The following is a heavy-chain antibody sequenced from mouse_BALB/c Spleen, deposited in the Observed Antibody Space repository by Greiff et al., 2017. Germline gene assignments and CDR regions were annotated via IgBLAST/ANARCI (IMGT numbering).Heavy chain of an antibody. CDR2: ISNLAYSI. CDR1: GFTFSDYG. V-gene: IGHV5-15*02. J-gene: IGHJ2*01. CDR3: ARDRDYGSSFLFDY. Sequence: EVHLVESGGGLVQPGGSRKLSCAASGFTFSDYGMAWVRQAPGKGPEWVAFISNLAYSIYYADTVTGRFTISRENAKNTLYLEMSSLRSEDTAMYYCARDRDYGSSFLFDYWGQGTTLTVSS. D-gene: IGHD1-1*01.